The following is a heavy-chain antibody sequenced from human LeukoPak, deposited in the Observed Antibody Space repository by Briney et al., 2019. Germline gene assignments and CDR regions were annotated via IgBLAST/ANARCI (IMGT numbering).Heavy chain of an antibody. Sequence: SETLSLTCNVSGDSIGSSTYYWGWVRQPPGKGLEWIGYIYYSGSTYYNPSLKSRLTISLDTSKNQFSLNLTSVTAADTAIYYCARGGWYYIDVWGEGTTVTVSS. J-gene: IGHJ6*03. CDR1: GDSIGSSTYY. D-gene: IGHD6-19*01. V-gene: IGHV4-39*07. CDR3: ARGGWYYIDV. CDR2: IYYSGST.